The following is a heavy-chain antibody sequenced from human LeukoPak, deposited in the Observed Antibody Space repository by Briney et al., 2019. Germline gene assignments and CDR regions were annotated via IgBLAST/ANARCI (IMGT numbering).Heavy chain of an antibody. CDR1: GFTLRNYA. CDR2: IRSTGDGGTT. CDR3: ARGGYQFDH. Sequence: GGSLRLSCTASGFTLRNYAKSWFRQAPGKGLGWIGSIRSTGDGGTTEYAASEKGRFVISGEDSHSIDYLQMDSLGSEDTAVHYCARGGYQFDHWGQGTLVTVSS. V-gene: IGHV3-49*03. J-gene: IGHJ4*02. D-gene: IGHD3-16*02.